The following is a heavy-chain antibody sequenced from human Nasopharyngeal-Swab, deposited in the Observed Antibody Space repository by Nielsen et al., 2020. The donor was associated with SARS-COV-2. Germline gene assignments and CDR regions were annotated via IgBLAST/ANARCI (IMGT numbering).Heavy chain of an antibody. J-gene: IGHJ3*02. CDR2: VKQDGGEK. V-gene: IGHV3-7*01. D-gene: IGHD3-10*01. Sequence: GESLKISCAASGFTFSSYVMNWVRQAPGQGLEWVANVKQDGGEKFYLDSVKGRFTISRDNAKSSLYLQMTSLRAEDTAVYYCVRDESGAFDIWGQGTMVTVSS. CDR3: VRDESGAFDI. CDR1: GFTFSSYV.